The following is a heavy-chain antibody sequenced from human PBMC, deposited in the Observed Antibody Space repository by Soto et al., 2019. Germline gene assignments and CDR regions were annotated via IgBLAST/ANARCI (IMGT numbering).Heavy chain of an antibody. D-gene: IGHD3-22*01. J-gene: IGHJ4*02. Sequence: GGSLRLSCTASGFTFSSYAMILVRQAPGKGLEWVSAISGSGGSTYYADSVKGRFTISRDNSKNTLYLQMNSLRAEDTAVYYCAKVRYYDSSGYSPYFDYWGQGTLVTVSS. V-gene: IGHV3-23*01. CDR3: AKVRYYDSSGYSPYFDY. CDR1: GFTFSSYA. CDR2: ISGSGGST.